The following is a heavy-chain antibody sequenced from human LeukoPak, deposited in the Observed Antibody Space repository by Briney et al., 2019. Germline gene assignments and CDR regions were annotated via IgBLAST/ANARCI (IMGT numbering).Heavy chain of an antibody. V-gene: IGHV4-59*08. CDR1: GGSINNYY. Sequence: SETLSLTCTVSGGSINNYYWSWIRQPPGKGLEWIGYIDHRGNTNYNPSLKSRVTMSVDTSKNQFSRKLSSVTAADTAVYYCARHGTLDYWGQGTLVTVSS. CDR2: IDHRGNT. J-gene: IGHJ4*02. CDR3: ARHGTLDY. D-gene: IGHD1-26*01.